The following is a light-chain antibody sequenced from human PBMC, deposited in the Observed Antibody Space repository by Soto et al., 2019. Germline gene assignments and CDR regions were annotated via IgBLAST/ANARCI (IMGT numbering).Light chain of an antibody. V-gene: IGKV3-20*01. Sequence: IVLTQSPDTLSLSPGQRATLSCRASQIVSRRYLAWYQQKPGQAPILLIYDVSERASDIPDRFSGSGSGTDFTLTINRLVPEDVAVYYCQYQGSFGGGTKVEIE. CDR1: QIVSRRY. CDR3: QYQGS. J-gene: IGKJ4*01. CDR2: DVS.